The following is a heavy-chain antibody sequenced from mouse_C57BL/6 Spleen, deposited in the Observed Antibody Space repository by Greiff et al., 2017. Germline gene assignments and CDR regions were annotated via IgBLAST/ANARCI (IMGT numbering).Heavy chain of an antibody. J-gene: IGHJ2*01. CDR3: ARGSGYGDPYYFDY. Sequence: QVQLQQPGAELVMPGASVKLSCKASGYTFTSYWMHWVKQRPGQGLEWIGEIDPSDSYTNYNQKFKGKSTLTVDKSSSTAYMQLSSLTSEDSAVYYCARGSGYGDPYYFDYWGQGTTLTVAS. CDR1: GYTFTSYW. D-gene: IGHD3-2*02. V-gene: IGHV1-69*01. CDR2: IDPSDSYT.